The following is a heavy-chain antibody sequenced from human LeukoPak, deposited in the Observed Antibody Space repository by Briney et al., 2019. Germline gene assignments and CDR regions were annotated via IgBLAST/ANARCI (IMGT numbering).Heavy chain of an antibody. J-gene: IGHJ6*02. CDR3: AREENSDYYYYYGMDV. D-gene: IGHD4-23*01. CDR1: GYSFTSYW. Sequence: GESLKISCKGSGYSFTSYWIGWVRQMPGKGLEWMGIIYPGDSDTRYSPSFQGQVTISADKSISTAYLQWSSLKASDTAVYYCAREENSDYYYYYGMDVWGQGTTVTVSS. CDR2: IYPGDSDT. V-gene: IGHV5-51*01.